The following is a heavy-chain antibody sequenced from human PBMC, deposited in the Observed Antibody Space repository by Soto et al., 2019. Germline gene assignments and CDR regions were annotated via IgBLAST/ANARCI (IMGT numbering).Heavy chain of an antibody. CDR2: IYSGGST. CDR3: ARDLQQLGDGMDV. Sequence: EVQLVESGGGLIQPGGSLRLSCAASGFTVSSNYMSWVRQAPGKGLEWVSVIYSGGSTYYADSVKGRFTISRDNSKNTLYLQMNSLRAEDTAVYDCARDLQQLGDGMDVWGQGTTVTVSS. J-gene: IGHJ6*02. CDR1: GFTVSSNY. V-gene: IGHV3-53*01. D-gene: IGHD6-6*01.